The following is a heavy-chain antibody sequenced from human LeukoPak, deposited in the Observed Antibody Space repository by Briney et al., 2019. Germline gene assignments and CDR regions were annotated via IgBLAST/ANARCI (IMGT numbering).Heavy chain of an antibody. CDR1: GFTFSSYE. Sequence: GGSLRLSCAASGFTFSSYEMNWVRQAPGKGLEWVSYISNSGSTIYYADSVKGRFTISRDNAKNSLYLQMNSLRAEDTAVYYCARAQRMIVPNFDYWGQGTLVTVSS. CDR2: ISNSGSTI. J-gene: IGHJ4*02. CDR3: ARAQRMIVPNFDY. V-gene: IGHV3-48*03. D-gene: IGHD3-22*01.